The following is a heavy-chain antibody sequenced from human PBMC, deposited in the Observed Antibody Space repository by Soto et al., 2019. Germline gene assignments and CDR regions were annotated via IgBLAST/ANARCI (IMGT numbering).Heavy chain of an antibody. CDR3: ATSGIAVAGTGLFDY. J-gene: IGHJ4*02. Sequence: ASVKVSCKVSGYTLTELSMHWVRQAPGKGLEWMGGFDPEDGETIYAQKFQGRVTMTEDTSTDTAYMELSGLRSEDTAVYYCATSGIAVAGTGLFDYWGQGTLVTVSA. D-gene: IGHD6-19*01. V-gene: IGHV1-24*01. CDR1: GYTLTELS. CDR2: FDPEDGET.